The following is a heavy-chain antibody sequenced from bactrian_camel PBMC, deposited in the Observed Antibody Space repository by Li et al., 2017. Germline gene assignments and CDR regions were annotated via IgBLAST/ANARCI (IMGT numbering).Heavy chain of an antibody. CDR2: IGVGGGGTT. CDR3: ATETARYECYPDSWCCGFNT. J-gene: IGHJ4*01. Sequence: VQLVESGGGSVQAGGSLRLSCAASGVTASRYCMGWFRQAPGKEREDVARIGVGGGGTTLYADSVKGRFTISRDNAKRTLYLQMNALQPEDSAMYYCATETARYECYPDSWCCGFNTWGQGTQVTVS. CDR1: GVTASRYC. D-gene: IGHD3*01. V-gene: IGHV3S31*01.